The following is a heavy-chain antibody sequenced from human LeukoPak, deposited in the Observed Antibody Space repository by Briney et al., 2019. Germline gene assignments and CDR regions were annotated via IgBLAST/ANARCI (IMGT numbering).Heavy chain of an antibody. CDR3: ASRAYSSGWWESDY. CDR2: IIPILGIA. Sequence: SVKVSCKASGGTFSSYAISWVRQAPGQGLEWMGRIIPILGIANYAQKFQGRVTITADKSTSTAYMELSSLRSEDTAVYYCASRAYSSGWWESDYWGQGTLVTVSS. J-gene: IGHJ4*02. CDR1: GGTFSSYA. V-gene: IGHV1-69*04. D-gene: IGHD6-19*01.